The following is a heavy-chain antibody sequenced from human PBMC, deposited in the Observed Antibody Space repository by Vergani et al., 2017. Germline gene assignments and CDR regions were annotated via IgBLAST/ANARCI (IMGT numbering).Heavy chain of an antibody. CDR3: AGQTIYSGWYSAGAFDI. J-gene: IGHJ3*02. CDR1: GYTFTSYA. Sequence: QVQLVQSGSELKKPGASVKVSCKASGYTFTSYAMNWVRQAPGQGLEWMGWINTNTGNPTYAHGFTGRFVFSLDTSVSTAYLQISSLKAEDTAVYYCAGQTIYSGWYSAGAFDIWGQGTMVTVSS. CDR2: INTNTGNP. V-gene: IGHV7-4-1*02. D-gene: IGHD6-19*01.